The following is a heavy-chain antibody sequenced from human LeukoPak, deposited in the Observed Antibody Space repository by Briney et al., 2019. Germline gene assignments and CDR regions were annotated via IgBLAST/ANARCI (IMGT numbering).Heavy chain of an antibody. CDR3: AKDAVYGSGSVDY. CDR2: IKPDGSGT. D-gene: IGHD3-10*01. CDR1: GFTFSNYW. Sequence: GGSLRLSCAASGFTFSNYWMHWVRQAPGKGLVWVSRIKPDGSGTSYVDSVKGGFTISRDNAKSTLYLQMNSLGAEDTAVYYCAKDAVYGSGSVDYWGQGALVTVSS. J-gene: IGHJ4*02. V-gene: IGHV3-74*01.